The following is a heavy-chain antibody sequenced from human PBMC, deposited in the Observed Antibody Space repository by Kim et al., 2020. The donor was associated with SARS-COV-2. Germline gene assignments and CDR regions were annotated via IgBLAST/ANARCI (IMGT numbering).Heavy chain of an antibody. CDR3: ARDSRQDLDY. CDR2: VSHDGINK. V-gene: IGHV3-30*04. J-gene: IGHJ4*02. Sequence: GGSLRLSCGASGFSFKHFAMYWVRQAPGKGLEWVALVSHDGINKYYADSMRGRVTISRDNSKDTLYLQIYSVRPEDTARYYCARDSRQDLDYWGQGALVTVSS. CDR1: GFSFKHFA.